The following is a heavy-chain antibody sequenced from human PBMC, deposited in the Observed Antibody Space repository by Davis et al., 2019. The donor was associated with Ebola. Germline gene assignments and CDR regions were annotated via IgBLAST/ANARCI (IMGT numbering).Heavy chain of an antibody. D-gene: IGHD6-13*01. CDR1: GGTFSSYA. CDR2: IILILGIA. V-gene: IGHV1-69*04. CDR3: ARDSGGNIAAAAYFDY. J-gene: IGHJ4*02. Sequence: SVKVSCKASGGTFSSYAISWVRQAPGQGLEWMGRIILILGIANYAQKFQGRVTITADKSTSTAYMELSSLRSEDTAVYYCARDSGGNIAAAAYFDYWGQGTLVTVSS.